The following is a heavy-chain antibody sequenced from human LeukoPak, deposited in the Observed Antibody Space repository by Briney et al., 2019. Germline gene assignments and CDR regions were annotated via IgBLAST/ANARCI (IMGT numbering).Heavy chain of an antibody. Sequence: PGGSLRLSYAASGFTFSGHAMSWVRQAPGKGLEWVASISGSGANIDYADFVKGQFTISRDNSKSAVYLQMNSLRADDTAVYYCARAVSLGEIAWDIWGQGTMVTVSS. CDR3: ARAVSLGEIAWDI. CDR1: GFTFSGHA. V-gene: IGHV3-23*01. CDR2: ISGSGANI. J-gene: IGHJ3*02. D-gene: IGHD3-16*01.